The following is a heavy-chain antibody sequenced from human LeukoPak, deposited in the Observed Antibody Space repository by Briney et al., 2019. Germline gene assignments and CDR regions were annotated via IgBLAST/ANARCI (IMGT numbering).Heavy chain of an antibody. CDR3: ARDLGGRSYNSLLTHFDY. V-gene: IGHV1-2*02. D-gene: IGHD1-1*01. J-gene: IGHJ4*02. CDR2: INPNSGGT. CDR1: GYTFTGYY. Sequence: ASVKVSCKASGYTFTGYYMHWVRQAPGQGLEWMGWINPNSGGTNYAQKFQGRVTMTGDTSISTAYMELSRLRSDDTAVYYCARDLGGRSYNSLLTHFDYWGQGTLVTVSS.